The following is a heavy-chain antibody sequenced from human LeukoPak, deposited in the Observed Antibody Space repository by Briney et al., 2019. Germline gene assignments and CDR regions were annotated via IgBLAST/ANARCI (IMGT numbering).Heavy chain of an antibody. CDR3: ARPGGVGATTS. V-gene: IGHV3-21*01. Sequence: GGSLRLSCAASGFTFSSYSMNWVRQAPEKGLEWVSSISSSSSYIYYAHSVKGRFTISRDNAKNSLYLQMNSLRAEDTAVYYCARPGGVGATTSWGQGTLVTVSS. D-gene: IGHD1-26*01. J-gene: IGHJ5*02. CDR2: ISSSSSYI. CDR1: GFTFSSYS.